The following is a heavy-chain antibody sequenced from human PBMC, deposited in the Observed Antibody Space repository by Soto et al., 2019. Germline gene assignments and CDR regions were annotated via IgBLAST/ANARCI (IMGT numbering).Heavy chain of an antibody. V-gene: IGHV4-31*02. CDR3: ARDSGFWSGYYTGGGFVAYYGMDV. D-gene: IGHD3-3*01. CDR2: IYYSGST. Sequence: SETLSLTCTVSGGSISSGGYYWSWIRQHPGKGLEWIGYIYYSGSTYYNPSLKSRVTISVDTSKNQFSLKLSSVTAADTAVYYCARDSGFWSGYYTGGGFVAYYGMDVWGQGTTVTVSS. CDR1: GGSISSGGYY. J-gene: IGHJ6*02.